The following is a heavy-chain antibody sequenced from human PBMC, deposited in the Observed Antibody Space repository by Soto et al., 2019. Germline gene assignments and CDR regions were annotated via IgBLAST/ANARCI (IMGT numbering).Heavy chain of an antibody. CDR3: ATNSVDTAMVEFYGMDV. CDR1: GGTFISYA. J-gene: IGHJ6*02. CDR2: IIPIFGTA. V-gene: IGHV1-69*13. D-gene: IGHD5-18*01. Sequence: GASVKVSCKASGGTFISYAISWVRQAPGQGLEWMGGIIPIFGTANYAQKFQGRVTITADESTSTAYMELSSLRSEDTAVYYCATNSVDTAMVEFYGMDVWGQGTTVTVSS.